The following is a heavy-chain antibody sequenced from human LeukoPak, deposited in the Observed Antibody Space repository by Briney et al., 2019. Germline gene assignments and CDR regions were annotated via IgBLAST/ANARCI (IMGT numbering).Heavy chain of an antibody. CDR1: GESLSKYY. CDR2: INHRGST. V-gene: IGHV4-34*01. D-gene: IGHD1-26*01. Sequence: SDTLSLTCAVYGESLSKYYWTWIRQCPGKGLEWIGEINHRGSTNLNPSLKSRVTLSVDTSKHRFSLKLTSMTAADAAVYYCARSVGSTDYWAREPWSPSPQ. CDR3: ARSVGSTDY. J-gene: IGHJ4*02.